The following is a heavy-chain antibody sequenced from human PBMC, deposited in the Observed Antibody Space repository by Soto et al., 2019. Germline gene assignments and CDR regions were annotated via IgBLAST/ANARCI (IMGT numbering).Heavy chain of an antibody. V-gene: IGHV1-69*01. CDR2: VLTIFGTA. CDR1: GGTFSSYT. D-gene: IGHD4-17*01. J-gene: IGHJ6*02. Sequence: QVQLVQSGAEVKKSGSSVKVSCEASGGTFSSYTFSWVRQAPGQGLEWMGGVLTIFGTANYAQKYQGRVTITADESTSTVYMELSSLRSEDTAVYYCARDSRDWVTTLRTHYGMDVWGQGTTVTVSS. CDR3: ARDSRDWVTTLRTHYGMDV.